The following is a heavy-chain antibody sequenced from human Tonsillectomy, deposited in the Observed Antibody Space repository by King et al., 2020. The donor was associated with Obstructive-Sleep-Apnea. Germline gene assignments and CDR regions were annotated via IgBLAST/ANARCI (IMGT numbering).Heavy chain of an antibody. CDR1: GYSFTSYW. Sequence: QLVQSGTEVKKPGESLTISCKDSGYSFTSYWIGWVRQMPGKGLEWMGIIFPADSDTRFNPSFQGRVTISADKSISTAYLQWSSLKASDTVMYYCARQQSYYYGMDVWGQGTTVTVPS. CDR3: ARQQSYYYGMDV. D-gene: IGHD6-19*01. CDR2: IFPADSDT. V-gene: IGHV5-51*01. J-gene: IGHJ6*02.